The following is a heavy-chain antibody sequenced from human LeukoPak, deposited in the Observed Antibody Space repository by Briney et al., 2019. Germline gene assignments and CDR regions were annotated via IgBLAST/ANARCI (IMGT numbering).Heavy chain of an antibody. V-gene: IGHV1-69*13. J-gene: IGHJ4*02. D-gene: IGHD5-12*01. CDR2: IIPIFGTA. CDR1: GGTFSSYA. CDR3: ARGPIRSGYYYYFDY. Sequence: AASVKVSCKASGGTFSSYAISWVRQAPGQGLEWMGGIIPIFGTANYAQKFQGRVTITADESTSTAYMELSSLRSEDTAVYHCARGPIRSGYYYYFDYWGQGTLVTVSS.